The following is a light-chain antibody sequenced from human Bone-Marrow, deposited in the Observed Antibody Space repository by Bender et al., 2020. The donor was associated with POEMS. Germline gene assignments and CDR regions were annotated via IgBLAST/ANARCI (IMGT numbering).Light chain of an antibody. CDR1: SSDVGDYNY. Sequence: QSALTQPASVSGSPGQSITISCTGTSSDVGDYNYVSWYQQHPGKAPKLLIYEVRKRPSGVSNRFSGSKSDNTASLTISGLQADDEGDYYCSSYTSARHVVFGGGTKLTVL. CDR2: EVR. CDR3: SSYTSARHVV. V-gene: IGLV2-14*01. J-gene: IGLJ2*01.